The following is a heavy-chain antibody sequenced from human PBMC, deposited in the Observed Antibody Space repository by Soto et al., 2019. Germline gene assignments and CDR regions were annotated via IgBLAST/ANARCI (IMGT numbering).Heavy chain of an antibody. CDR3: ASEDIVVVVAANDAFDI. J-gene: IGHJ3*02. Sequence: QLQLQESGPGLVKPSETLSLTCTVSGGSISSSSYYWGWIRQPPGKGLEWIGSIYYSGSTYYNPXLKSRVTISVXXSXNXXSLKLSSVTAADTAVYYCASEDIVVVVAANDAFDIWGQGTMVTVSS. CDR2: IYYSGST. CDR1: GGSISSSSYY. D-gene: IGHD2-15*01. V-gene: IGHV4-39*01.